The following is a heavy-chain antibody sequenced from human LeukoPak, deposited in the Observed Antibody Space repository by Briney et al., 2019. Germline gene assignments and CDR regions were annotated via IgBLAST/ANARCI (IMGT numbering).Heavy chain of an antibody. CDR1: GGSISSGGYY. J-gene: IGHJ3*02. CDR2: IHHSGST. Sequence: PSQSLSLTCTVSGGSISSGGYYWSWIRQPPWKGLEWIVYIHHSGSTYYNPSLKSRVTISVDRSKNQFSLKLSSVTAADTAVYYCARTRTYSSGFGYAFDIWGQGTMVTVSS. V-gene: IGHV4-30-2*01. D-gene: IGHD6-19*01. CDR3: ARTRTYSSGFGYAFDI.